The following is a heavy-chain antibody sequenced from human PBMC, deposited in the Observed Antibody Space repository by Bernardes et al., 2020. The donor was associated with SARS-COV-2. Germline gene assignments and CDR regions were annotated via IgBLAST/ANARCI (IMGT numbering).Heavy chain of an antibody. J-gene: IGHJ6*02. Sequence: GGSLRLSCAASGFTVSTNYMSWVRQAPGQGPEWVSVIYPGGNTYSADSLKGRFSISRDNSKNTMFLQMNRLTTEDTAVYYCVRDYPDPADWGQGTTVTVSS. CDR2: IYPGGNT. CDR1: GFTVSTNY. CDR3: VRDYPDPAD. V-gene: IGHV3-66*01. D-gene: IGHD6-13*01.